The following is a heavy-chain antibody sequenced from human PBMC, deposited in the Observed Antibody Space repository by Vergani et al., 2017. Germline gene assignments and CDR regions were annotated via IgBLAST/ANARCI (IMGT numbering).Heavy chain of an antibody. CDR1: GFTFSGYA. Sequence: EVQLLESGGGLVQPGGSLRLSCAASGFTFSGYAMSWVRQAPGKGLEWVSAISGRGGSTYSADSVKGRFTISRDNSKNTLYLPMNSLRAEDPAVYYCAQDIVTRTDIVVVPAAISFDDWGQGTLVTVSS. CDR2: ISGRGGST. CDR3: AQDIVTRTDIVVVPAAISFDD. V-gene: IGHV3-23*01. J-gene: IGHJ4*01. D-gene: IGHD2-2*01.